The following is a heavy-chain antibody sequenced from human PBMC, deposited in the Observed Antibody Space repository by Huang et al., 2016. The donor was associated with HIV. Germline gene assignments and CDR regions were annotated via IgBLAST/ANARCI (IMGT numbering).Heavy chain of an antibody. CDR3: ARIPTPSYYDRWSLSPVEEDFFYYNLDV. V-gene: IGHV4-34*02. CDR2: RKPGGSP. CDR1: GASFGGYF. Sequence: QVRLQQWGEGVLKPSATLYLTCAVYGASFGGYFWSWVRQSPDKGLGWIGERKPGGSPTYNPWFGGRGTNSVDTSKNQFYLKLRAVAAADAAIYYCARIPTPSYYDRWSLSPVEEDFFYYNLDVWGQGTPVIVSS. J-gene: IGHJ6*02. D-gene: IGHD3-16*01.